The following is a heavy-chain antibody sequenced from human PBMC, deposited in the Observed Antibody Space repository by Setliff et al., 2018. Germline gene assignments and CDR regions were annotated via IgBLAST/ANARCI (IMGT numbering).Heavy chain of an antibody. CDR2: IYHSGGT. V-gene: IGHV4-38-2*01. D-gene: IGHD3-22*01. CDR1: GYSISSGYY. Sequence: SETLSLTCAVSGYSISSGYYWGWIRQPPGKGLEWIGSIYHSGGTYYNPSLKSRVTISVDTSKNQFSLKLSSVTAADTAVHYCARQASLYYYDSSGYYDYWGQGTLVTVS. J-gene: IGHJ4*02. CDR3: ARQASLYYYDSSGYYDY.